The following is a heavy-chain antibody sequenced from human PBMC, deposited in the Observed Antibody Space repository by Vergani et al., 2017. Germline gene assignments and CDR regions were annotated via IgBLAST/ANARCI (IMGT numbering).Heavy chain of an antibody. CDR2: ISYDGNKK. V-gene: IGHV3-30*03. D-gene: IGHD3-22*01. J-gene: IGHJ4*02. CDR3: ARLSYDTTPYLQGGYDC. Sequence: QVQLVESGGGEVQPGRSLRLSCSAAGFPFSDYGVHWVRQAPGKGLEWVSVISYDGNKKNYADSVKGRFTISRDNSKNMLYLQMNSLSAEDTAVYYCARLSYDTTPYLQGGYDCWGQGTLVSVSS. CDR1: GFPFSDYG.